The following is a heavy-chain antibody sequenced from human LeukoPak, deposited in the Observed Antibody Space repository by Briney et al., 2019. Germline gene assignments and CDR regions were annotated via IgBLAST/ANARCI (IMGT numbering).Heavy chain of an antibody. Sequence: GESLKISCKGSGYSFTCYWIGWVRQVPGKGLEWMGIIYPGDSDTRYSPSFQGQVAISADKSISTAYLQWSSLKASDTAMYYCARLGTPDSASFDYWGQGTLVTVSS. D-gene: IGHD2-15*01. CDR3: ARLGTPDSASFDY. V-gene: IGHV5-51*01. CDR1: GYSFTCYW. CDR2: IYPGDSDT. J-gene: IGHJ4*02.